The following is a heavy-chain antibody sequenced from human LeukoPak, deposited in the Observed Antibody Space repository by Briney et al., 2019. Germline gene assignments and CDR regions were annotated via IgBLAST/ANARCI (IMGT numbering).Heavy chain of an antibody. J-gene: IGHJ6*03. CDR3: AKSRYRLQRDYMEV. Sequence: GGSLRLFCIACGSTLNSFGLHWVRQAPGKGLEWITFIRYDGSNEYYADSVEGRFTIPRDNYGGAVDLQKNRVTIEDTCVYLCAKSRYRLQRDYMEVRGIGTTV. V-gene: IGHV3-30*02. CDR2: IRYDGSNE. CDR1: GSTLNSFG. D-gene: IGHD1-1*01.